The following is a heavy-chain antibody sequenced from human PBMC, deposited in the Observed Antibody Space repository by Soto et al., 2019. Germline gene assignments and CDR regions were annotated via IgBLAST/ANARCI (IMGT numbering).Heavy chain of an antibody. CDR1: GYTFTGYY. CDR3: ARMNCGGDCYSRYYFDY. CDR2: INPNSGGT. D-gene: IGHD2-21*01. Sequence: VASVKVSCKASGYTFTGYYTHWVRQAPGQGLEWMGWINPNSGGTNYAQKFQGWVTMTRDTSISTAYMELSRLRSDDTAVYYCARMNCGGDCYSRYYFDYWGQGTLVTVSS. J-gene: IGHJ4*02. V-gene: IGHV1-2*04.